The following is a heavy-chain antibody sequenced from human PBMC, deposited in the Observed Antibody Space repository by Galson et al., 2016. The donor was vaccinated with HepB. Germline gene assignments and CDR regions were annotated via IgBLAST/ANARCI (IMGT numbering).Heavy chain of an antibody. J-gene: IGHJ5*02. Sequence: TLSLTCAVSGGSISSGTFPWSWIRQPPGKGLEWIGYIYRSGSTYYNPSLKTRVTISVDKSKNQFSLKLSSVTAADTAGYYCARGTRGYSNYVGPWFDPWGQGTLVTVSS. CDR1: GGSISSGTFP. V-gene: IGHV4-30-2*01. D-gene: IGHD4-11*01. CDR3: ARGTRGYSNYVGPWFDP. CDR2: IYRSGST.